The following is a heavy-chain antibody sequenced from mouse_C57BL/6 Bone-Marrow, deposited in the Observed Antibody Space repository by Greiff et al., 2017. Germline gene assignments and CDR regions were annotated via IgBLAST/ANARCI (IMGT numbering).Heavy chain of an antibody. CDR3: AREDPIYYDYDEAWFAY. V-gene: IGHV1-81*01. D-gene: IGHD2-4*01. Sequence: QVQLQQSGAELARPGASVKLSCKASGYTFTSYGISWVKQRTGQGLEWIGELYPRSGNTYYNEKFKGKDTLTADKSSSTAYMELRSLTSEDSAVYFCAREDPIYYDYDEAWFAYWGQGTLVTVSA. CDR1: GYTFTSYG. CDR2: LYPRSGNT. J-gene: IGHJ3*01.